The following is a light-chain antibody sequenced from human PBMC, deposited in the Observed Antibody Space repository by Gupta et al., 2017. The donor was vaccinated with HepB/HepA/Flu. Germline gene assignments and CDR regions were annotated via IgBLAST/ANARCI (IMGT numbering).Light chain of an antibody. V-gene: IGLV3-21*04. J-gene: IGLJ2*01. CDR3: QVWDSSSDNGV. CDR2: YDS. Sequence: SSVLTQPPSVSVAPGETARITCGGNNIGSKSVHRYLKPGQAPVLVIYYDSDRLSGIPEGFSGSNSGNTATLIISRVEAGEEADYYCQVWDSSSDNGVFGGGTKLTVL. CDR1: NIGSKS.